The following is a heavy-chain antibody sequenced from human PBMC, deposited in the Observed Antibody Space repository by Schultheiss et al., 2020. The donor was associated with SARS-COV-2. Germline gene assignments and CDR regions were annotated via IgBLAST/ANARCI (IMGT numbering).Heavy chain of an antibody. CDR1: GYSISSGYY. V-gene: IGHV4-38-2*01. D-gene: IGHD6-25*01. CDR3: ARASGPDWYFDL. Sequence: SETLSLTCAVSGYSISSGYYWSWIRQPPGKGLEWIGEINHSGSTNYNPSLKSRVTISVDTSKNQFSLKLSSVTAADTAVYYCARASGPDWYFDLWGRGTLVTVSS. J-gene: IGHJ2*01. CDR2: INHSGST.